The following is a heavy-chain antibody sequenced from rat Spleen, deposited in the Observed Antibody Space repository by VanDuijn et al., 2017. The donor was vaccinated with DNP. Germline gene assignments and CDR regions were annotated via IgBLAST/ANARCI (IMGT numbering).Heavy chain of an antibody. Sequence: QVQLKESGPGLVQPSQTLSLTCTVSGFSLTSYGVSWVRQPPGKGLEWIGAISSGGSTYYNSALKSRLSISRDTSKNQIFLKMNSLQPEDTATYYCARGGYDDDALDAWGQGTSVTVSS. CDR1: GFSLTSYG. J-gene: IGHJ4*01. CDR2: ISSGGST. CDR3: ARGGYDDDALDA. V-gene: IGHV2S8*01. D-gene: IGHD1-12*03.